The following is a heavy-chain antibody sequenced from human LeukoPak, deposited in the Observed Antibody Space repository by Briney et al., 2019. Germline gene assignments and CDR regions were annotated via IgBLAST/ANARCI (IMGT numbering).Heavy chain of an antibody. CDR1: GGSISSGGYY. V-gene: IGHV4-31*03. CDR3: ARDYGSAYAFDI. Sequence: SGTLSLTCTVSGGSISSGGYYWSWIRQHPGKGLEWIGYIYYSGSTYYNPSLKSRVTISVDTSKNQFSLKLSSVTAADTAVYYCARDYGSAYAFDIWGQGTMVTVSS. CDR2: IYYSGST. J-gene: IGHJ3*02. D-gene: IGHD3-10*01.